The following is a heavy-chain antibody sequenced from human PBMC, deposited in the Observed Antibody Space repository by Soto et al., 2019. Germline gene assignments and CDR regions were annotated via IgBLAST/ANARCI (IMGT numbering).Heavy chain of an antibody. CDR1: GYSFSTYW. Sequence: GESLKISCKASGYSFSTYWIAWVRQRPGKGLDWMGIIYPGDSDTRYSPSFQGQVTISVDNSIGTAYLEWTTLRASDSAMYYCARHSLATQPGDYWGQGTRVTVS. CDR2: IYPGDSDT. CDR3: ARHSLATQPGDY. D-gene: IGHD5-12*01. J-gene: IGHJ4*02. V-gene: IGHV5-51*01.